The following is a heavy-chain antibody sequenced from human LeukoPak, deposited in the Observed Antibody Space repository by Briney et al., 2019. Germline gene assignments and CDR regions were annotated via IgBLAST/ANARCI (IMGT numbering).Heavy chain of an antibody. CDR2: INHSGST. V-gene: IGHV4-34*01. J-gene: IGHJ4*02. Sequence: SETLSLTCAVYGGSFSGYYWSWIRQPPGKGLEWIGEINHSGSTNYNPSLKSRVTISVDTSKNQFSLKLSSVTAADTAVYYCARGGSCYYDSSGYYYLGYWGQGTLVTVSS. CDR3: ARGGSCYYDSSGYYYLGY. D-gene: IGHD3-22*01. CDR1: GGSFSGYY.